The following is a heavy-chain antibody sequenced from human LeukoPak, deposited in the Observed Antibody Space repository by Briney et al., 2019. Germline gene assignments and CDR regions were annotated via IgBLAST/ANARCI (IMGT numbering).Heavy chain of an antibody. CDR3: ARDPPMYYYDEPGSRDAFDI. CDR2: IWYDGSNK. Sequence: PGGSLRLSCGASGFTFSSYGMHWVRQAPGKGLEWVAVIWYDGSNKYYAESVKGRFTISRDNSKNTLHLQMNSLRAEDTAVYYCARDPPMYYYDEPGSRDAFDIWGQGTMVTVSS. J-gene: IGHJ3*02. V-gene: IGHV3-33*01. D-gene: IGHD3-22*01. CDR1: GFTFSSYG.